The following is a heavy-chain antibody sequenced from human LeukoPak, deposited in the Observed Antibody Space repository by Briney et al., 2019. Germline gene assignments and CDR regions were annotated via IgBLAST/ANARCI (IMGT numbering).Heavy chain of an antibody. CDR3: ARSHPYYDSSGYYSPRITFGY. Sequence: ASVKVSCKASGYTFTGYYMHWVRQAPGQGLEWMGIINPSGGSTSYAQKFQGRVTMTRDTSTSTVYMELSSLRSEDTAVYYCARSHPYYDSSGYYSPRITFGYWGQGTLVTVSS. J-gene: IGHJ4*02. CDR2: INPSGGST. CDR1: GYTFTGYY. D-gene: IGHD3-22*01. V-gene: IGHV1-46*01.